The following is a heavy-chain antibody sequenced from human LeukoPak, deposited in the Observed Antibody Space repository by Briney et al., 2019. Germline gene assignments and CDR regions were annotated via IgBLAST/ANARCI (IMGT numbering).Heavy chain of an antibody. Sequence: GGSLRLSCEASGFTFSKYAMSWVRQAPGKGLEWVSTISGSGGSTYYADSVKGRFTVSSDNSKNTLYLQMNSLRAEDTAVYYCAKYGSGSYYSTWGQGTLVTVSS. CDR1: GFTFSKYA. CDR2: ISGSGGST. V-gene: IGHV3-23*01. CDR3: AKYGSGSYYST. D-gene: IGHD3-10*01. J-gene: IGHJ5*02.